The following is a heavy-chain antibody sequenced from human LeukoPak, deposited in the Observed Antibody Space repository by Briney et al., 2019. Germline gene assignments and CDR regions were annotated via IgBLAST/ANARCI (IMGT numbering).Heavy chain of an antibody. CDR3: ARDRGTRFLGY. CDR1: GFTFSNYW. Sequence: GGSLRLSCAASGFTFSNYWMSWVRQSPGKGLEWVANIKEDGSEKYYVDSVKGRFTISRDNAKNTLYLQMNSLRAEDTAVYYCARDRGTRFLGYWGQGTLVTVSS. D-gene: IGHD3-3*01. J-gene: IGHJ4*02. CDR2: IKEDGSEK. V-gene: IGHV3-7*01.